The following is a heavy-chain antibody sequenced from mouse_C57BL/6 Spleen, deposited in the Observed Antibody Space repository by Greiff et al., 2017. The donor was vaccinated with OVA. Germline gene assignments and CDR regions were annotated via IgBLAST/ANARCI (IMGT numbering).Heavy chain of an antibody. CDR1: GYTFTSYW. V-gene: IGHV1-50*01. J-gene: IGHJ2*01. CDR3: ARSDYGSSYLLDY. Sequence: QFQLQQPGAELVKPGASVKLSCKASGYTFTSYWMQWVKQRPGQGLEWIGEIDPSDSYTNYNQKFKGKATLTVDTSSSTAYMQLSSLTSEDSAVYYCARSDYGSSYLLDYWGQGTTLTVSS. D-gene: IGHD1-1*01. CDR2: IDPSDSYT.